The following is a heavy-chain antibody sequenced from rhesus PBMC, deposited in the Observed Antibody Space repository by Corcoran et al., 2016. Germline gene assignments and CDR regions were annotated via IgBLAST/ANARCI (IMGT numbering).Heavy chain of an antibody. CDR2: ITPYNSNK. CDR1: GSTYTSYY. V-gene: IGHV1-180*01. D-gene: IGHD3-16*01. CDR3: TRDRGGSYNRFDV. Sequence: QVQLVQSGAEIKQPGASVKLSCKASGSTYTSYYTPWVSQAPGHGLEWIGLITPYNSNKGYAQNFQGRVTITTDTSTSTGYMELSSLRSEDTAVYYCTRDRGGSYNRFDVWGPGVLVTVSS. J-gene: IGHJ5-1*01.